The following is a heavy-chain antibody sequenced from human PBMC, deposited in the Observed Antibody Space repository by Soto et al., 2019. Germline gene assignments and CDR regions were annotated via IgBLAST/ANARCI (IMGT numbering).Heavy chain of an antibody. CDR2: TFYRSRWYH. Sequence: SQTLSLTCAISGDSVSSNSVAWNWIRQSPARGLEWLGRTFYRSRWYHDYAVFVKGRIMISPDTSKNQFSLQLNSLTPEDTAVYYCARDRGSSCPFDLWGQGTLVTVSS. CDR3: ARDRGSSCPFDL. D-gene: IGHD3-10*01. J-gene: IGHJ4*02. V-gene: IGHV6-1*01. CDR1: GDSVSSNSVA.